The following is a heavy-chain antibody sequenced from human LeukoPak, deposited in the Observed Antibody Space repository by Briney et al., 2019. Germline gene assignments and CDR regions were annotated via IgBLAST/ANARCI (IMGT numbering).Heavy chain of an antibody. J-gene: IGHJ4*02. CDR3: ARDRLTTVTTFHFDY. CDR1: GFTFSTYA. V-gene: IGHV3-33*01. Sequence: GGSLRLSCAASGFTFSTYAMHWVRQAPGKGLEWVAVIWYDRTNKYYADSVKGRFTISRDNSKNTLYLQMSSLRAEDTAVYYCARDRLTTVTTFHFDYSGQGTLVTVFS. D-gene: IGHD4-17*01. CDR2: IWYDRTNK.